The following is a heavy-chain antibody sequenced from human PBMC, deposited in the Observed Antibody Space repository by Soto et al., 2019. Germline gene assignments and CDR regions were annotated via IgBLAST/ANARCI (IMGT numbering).Heavy chain of an antibody. D-gene: IGHD4-17*01. J-gene: IGHJ3*02. CDR2: ISIISTYI. V-gene: IGHV3-21*01. Sequence: EVELVESGGGLVKPGGSLRLSCLASRFRFSDYTMTWVRQAPGKGLEWVSSISIISTYIYYGDSVKGRFTISRDNAKNSLSLQMNSLRVEDTAVYYCARRGSEVTTGGGALDMWGQGTMVTVSS. CDR1: RFRFSDYT. CDR3: ARRGSEVTTGGGALDM.